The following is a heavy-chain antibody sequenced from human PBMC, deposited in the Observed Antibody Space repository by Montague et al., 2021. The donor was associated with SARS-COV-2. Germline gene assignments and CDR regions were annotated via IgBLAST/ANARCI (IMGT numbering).Heavy chain of an antibody. D-gene: IGHD3-22*01. Sequence: SLRLSCAASGFTFSDYYMSWIRQAPGKGLEWVSYISSSSSTIYYADSVKGRFTISRDNAKNSLYLQMNSLRAEDTAVYYCARDTRYYYDSSGYPDYWGQGTLVTVSS. J-gene: IGHJ4*02. CDR3: ARDTRYYYDSSGYPDY. V-gene: IGHV3-11*01. CDR2: ISSSSSTI. CDR1: GFTFSDYY.